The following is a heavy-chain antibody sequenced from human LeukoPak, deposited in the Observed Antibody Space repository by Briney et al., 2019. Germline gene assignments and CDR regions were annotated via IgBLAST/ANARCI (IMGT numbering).Heavy chain of an antibody. V-gene: IGHV4-39*07. CDR1: GGSISSSSYY. CDR3: VRGASCLGGSCYSVDAFDV. Sequence: SETLSLTCTVSGGSISSSSYYWGWIRQPPGKGLEWIGSIYYSGSTYYNPSLQSRVTISADTSKNQFSLRLSSVTAADTAVYYCVRGASCLGGSCYSVDAFDVWGQGTLVTVSS. J-gene: IGHJ3*01. D-gene: IGHD2-15*01. CDR2: IYYSGST.